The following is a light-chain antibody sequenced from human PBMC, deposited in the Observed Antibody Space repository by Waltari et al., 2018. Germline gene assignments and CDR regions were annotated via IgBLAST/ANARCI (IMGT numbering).Light chain of an antibody. V-gene: IGLV2-8*01. Sequence: QSALTQPPSASGSPGQSVTISCTGTRSGVGIYDHVSWDQQRPGKAPKLIIYAVTERPSGVPDRFSGSKSGNTASLTVFGLQTEDEGTYYCGSYAGSKILLFGGGTELTVL. CDR1: RSGVGIYDH. J-gene: IGLJ3*02. CDR2: AVT. CDR3: GSYAGSKILL.